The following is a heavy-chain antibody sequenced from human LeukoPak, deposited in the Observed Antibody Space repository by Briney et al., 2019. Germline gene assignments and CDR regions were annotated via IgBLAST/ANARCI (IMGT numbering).Heavy chain of an antibody. CDR3: ARVRSSDDAFDI. D-gene: IGHD6-6*01. CDR1: GGSVSSGSYY. CDR2: IYYSGST. V-gene: IGHV4-61*01. J-gene: IGHJ3*02. Sequence: DPSETLSLTCTVSGGSVSSGSYYWSWIRQPPGKGLEWIGYIYYSGSTNYYPSLKSRVTISVDTSKNQFSLKLSSVTAADTAVYYCARVRSSDDAFDIWGQGTMVTVSS.